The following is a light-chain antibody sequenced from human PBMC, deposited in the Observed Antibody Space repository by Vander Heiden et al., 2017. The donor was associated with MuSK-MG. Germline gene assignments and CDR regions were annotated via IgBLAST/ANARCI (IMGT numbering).Light chain of an antibody. CDR3: QEDDSSIGT. CDR2: AAS. Sequence: DIQMTQSPSSLSASAGDRVTITCRASQGISNCLAWYQQKPGKAPKFLLYAASTLGSGVPSRFTGSRSGTDYTLTISSLQPEAFATYYCQEDDSSIGTFGQWTKVELK. V-gene: IGKV1-NL1*01. CDR1: QGISNC. J-gene: IGKJ1*01.